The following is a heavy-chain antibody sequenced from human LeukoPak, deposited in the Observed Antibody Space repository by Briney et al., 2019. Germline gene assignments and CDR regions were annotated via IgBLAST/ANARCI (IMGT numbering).Heavy chain of an antibody. D-gene: IGHD2-2*01. Sequence: GGSLRLSCAASGFTFSSYAMHWVRQAPGKGLEWVAVISYDGSNKYYADSVKGRFTISRDNSKNTLYLQMNSLRAEDTAVYYCARDRFEYQPGRTFDYWGQGTLVTVSS. CDR3: ARDRFEYQPGRTFDY. CDR1: GFTFSSYA. J-gene: IGHJ4*02. V-gene: IGHV3-30-3*01. CDR2: ISYDGSNK.